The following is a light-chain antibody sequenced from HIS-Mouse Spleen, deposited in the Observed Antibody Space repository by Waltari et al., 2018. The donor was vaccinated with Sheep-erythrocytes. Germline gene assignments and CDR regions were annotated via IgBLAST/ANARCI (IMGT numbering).Light chain of an antibody. CDR2: GAS. J-gene: IGKJ4*01. Sequence: EIVMTQSPATLSVPPGERATLSCRASRSVSSNLAWYQQKPGQAPRLLIYGASTRATGIPARFSGSGSGTEFTLTISSMQSEDFAVYYCQQYNNWPLTFGGGTKVEIK. CDR3: QQYNNWPLT. V-gene: IGKV3-15*01. CDR1: RSVSSN.